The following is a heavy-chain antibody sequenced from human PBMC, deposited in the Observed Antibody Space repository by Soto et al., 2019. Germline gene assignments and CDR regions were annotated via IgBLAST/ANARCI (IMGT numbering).Heavy chain of an antibody. CDR1: GDSVSSNSAA. CDR2: TYCRSKWYN. CDR3: ARVIYRSSPIPPSYYGMDV. J-gene: IGHJ6*02. V-gene: IGHV6-1*01. Sequence: SPTISLPCAISGDSVSSNSAAWNWIRPSPSRGLEWLGRTYCRSKWYNDYAVSVKSRITIYPDTSKNHFALQLNSVTPEDTAVYYCARVIYRSSPIPPSYYGMDVWGQGTTVTVSS. D-gene: IGHD6-13*01.